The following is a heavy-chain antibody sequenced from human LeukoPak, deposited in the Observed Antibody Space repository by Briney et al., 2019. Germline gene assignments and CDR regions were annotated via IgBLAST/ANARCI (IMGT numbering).Heavy chain of an antibody. V-gene: IGHV4-30-2*01. CDR3: ASRRMITFGGVIVDY. D-gene: IGHD3-16*02. J-gene: IGHJ4*02. Sequence: SETLSLTCAVSGGSIGSGGYSWSWIRQPPGKGLEWIGYIYHSGSTYYNPSLKSRVTISVDRSKNQFSLKLSSVTAADTAVYYCASRRMITFGGVIVDYWGQGTLVTVSS. CDR2: IYHSGST. CDR1: GGSIGSGGYS.